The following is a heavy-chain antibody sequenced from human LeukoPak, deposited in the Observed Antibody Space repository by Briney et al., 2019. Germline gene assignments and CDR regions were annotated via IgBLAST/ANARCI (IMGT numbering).Heavy chain of an antibody. CDR1: GFTFSDYY. CDR3: AKGVVVAPDVTPFDY. J-gene: IGHJ4*02. CDR2: INGRGASK. Sequence: GGSLRLSCAASGFTFSDYYMSWIRQAPGKGLEWVSGINGRGASKYYADSVKGRFTISRDNSKNTLYLQMNSLRAEDTAVYYCAKGVVVAPDVTPFDYWGQGTLVTVSS. D-gene: IGHD2-2*01. V-gene: IGHV3-23*01.